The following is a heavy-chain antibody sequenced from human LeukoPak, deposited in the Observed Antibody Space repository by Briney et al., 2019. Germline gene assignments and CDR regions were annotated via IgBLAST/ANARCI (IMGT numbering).Heavy chain of an antibody. CDR2: IIPIFGTA. J-gene: IGHJ4*02. CDR3: AIAVAGSQYYFDY. V-gene: IGHV1-69*13. Sequence: GASVKVSCKASGGTFSSYAISWVRQAPGQGLEWMGGIIPIFGTANYAQKFQGRVTITADESMSTAYMELSSLRSEDTAVYYCAIAVAGSQYYFDYWGQGTLVTVSS. D-gene: IGHD6-19*01. CDR1: GGTFSSYA.